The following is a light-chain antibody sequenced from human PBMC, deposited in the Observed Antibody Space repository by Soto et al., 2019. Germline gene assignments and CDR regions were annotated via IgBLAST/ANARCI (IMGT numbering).Light chain of an antibody. CDR2: DAS. CDR3: QHYSLYSPWT. J-gene: IGKJ1*01. V-gene: IGKV1-5*01. CDR1: QNINMW. Sequence: DIQMTQSPSTLSASVGDRVTITCRASQNINMWLAWYQQKPGKAPKLLIYDASSLQSGVPSRFGGSGSGTDFTLTITSLLPHDCATYYCQHYSLYSPWTFGRGTKVEI.